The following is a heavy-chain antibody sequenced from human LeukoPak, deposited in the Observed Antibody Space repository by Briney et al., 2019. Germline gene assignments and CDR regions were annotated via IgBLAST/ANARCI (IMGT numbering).Heavy chain of an antibody. CDR2: IYPGDSDT. V-gene: IGHV5-51*01. CDR1: GYSFTSYW. D-gene: IGHD6-6*01. CDR3: ARHDSSSSNYYYGMDV. J-gene: IGHJ6*02. Sequence: GESLKISCKGSGYSFTSYWIGWVRQMPGKGLEWMGIIYPGDSDTRYSPSFQGQVTISADKSISTAYLQWSSLKASDTAMYYCARHDSSSSNYYYGMDVWGQGTTVTVSS.